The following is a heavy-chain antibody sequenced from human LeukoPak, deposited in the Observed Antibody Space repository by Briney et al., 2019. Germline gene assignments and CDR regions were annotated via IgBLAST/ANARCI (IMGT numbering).Heavy chain of an antibody. Sequence: ASVKVSCKAPGYTFTSYGISWVRQAPGQGLEWMGWMNPNSGNTGYAQKFQGRATITRDTSISTAYMELSSLRSEDTAVYYCAVLRFLEWEPFDYWGQGTLVTVSS. CDR1: GYTFTSYG. D-gene: IGHD3-3*01. V-gene: IGHV1-8*03. CDR2: MNPNSGNT. J-gene: IGHJ4*02. CDR3: AVLRFLEWEPFDY.